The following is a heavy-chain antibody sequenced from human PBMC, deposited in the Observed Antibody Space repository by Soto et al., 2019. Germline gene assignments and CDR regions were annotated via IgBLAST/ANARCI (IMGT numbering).Heavy chain of an antibody. V-gene: IGHV4-4*02. CDR3: ASRDPGTSVDY. D-gene: IGHD1-7*01. J-gene: IGHJ4*02. CDR2: IYRTGST. Sequence: LSLTCAVSGGSFTSNNWWTWVRQPPGQGLVWIGEIYRTGSTNYNPSLKSRVTISLDKSENQFSLKVTSLTAADTAVYYCASRDPGTSVDYWGQGTLVTVSS. CDR1: GGSFTSNNW.